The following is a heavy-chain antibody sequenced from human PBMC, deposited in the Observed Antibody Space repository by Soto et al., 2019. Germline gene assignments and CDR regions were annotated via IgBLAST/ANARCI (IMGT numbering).Heavy chain of an antibody. D-gene: IGHD3-3*01. CDR1: GFTFSSYS. V-gene: IGHV3-48*02. CDR2: ISSNSRTM. CDR3: ARDLWTY. J-gene: IGHJ4*02. Sequence: XESLRLSGAASGFTFSSYSMKWVRQAPGKGLEWVSYISSNSRTMFYADSVKGRFTISRDNAKNSLYLQMSSLRDEDTAVYYCARDLWTYWGQGALVTVSS.